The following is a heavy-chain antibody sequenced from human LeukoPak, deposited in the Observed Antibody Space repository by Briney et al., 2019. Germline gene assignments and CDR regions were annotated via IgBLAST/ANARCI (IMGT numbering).Heavy chain of an antibody. J-gene: IGHJ4*02. CDR1: GGSISRCY. V-gene: IGHV4-59*01. D-gene: IGHD3-10*01. CDR2: IYYSGST. Sequence: SETLSLTCTVAGGSISRCYWSSTRQPPGKGREWVGYIYYSGSTNYDPSLKSRVTISVDTSKNQFSLKLSSVTAADTAVYYCAIMVRGVTNYFDYWGQGTLVTVSS. CDR3: AIMVRGVTNYFDY.